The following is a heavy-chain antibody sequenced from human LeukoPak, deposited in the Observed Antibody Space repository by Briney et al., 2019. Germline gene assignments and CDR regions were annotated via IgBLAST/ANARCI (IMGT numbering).Heavy chain of an antibody. V-gene: IGHV3-21*01. J-gene: IGHJ4*02. D-gene: IGHD2-21*02. CDR2: ISSSSSYI. Sequence: PGGSLRLSCAASGFTFSSYSMNWVRQAPGKGLEWVSSISSSSSYIYYADSVKGRLTISRDNAKNSLYLQMNSLRAEDTAVYYCARGLHIVVVTAVFDYWGQGTLVTVSS. CDR3: ARGLHIVVVTAVFDY. CDR1: GFTFSSYS.